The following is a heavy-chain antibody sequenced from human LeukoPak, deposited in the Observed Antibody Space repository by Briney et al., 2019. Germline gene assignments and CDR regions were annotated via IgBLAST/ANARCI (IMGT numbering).Heavy chain of an antibody. CDR1: GFTFSSYS. CDR3: ARDHLLSGWDGGWFDP. J-gene: IGHJ5*02. CDR2: ISSSSSYI. D-gene: IGHD6-19*01. V-gene: IGHV3-21*01. Sequence: PGGSLRLSCAASGFTFSSYSMNWVRQAPGKGLEWVSSISSSSSYIYYADSVKGRFTISRDNAKNSLYLQMNSLRAEDTAVYYCARDHLLSGWDGGWFDPWGQGTLVTVSS.